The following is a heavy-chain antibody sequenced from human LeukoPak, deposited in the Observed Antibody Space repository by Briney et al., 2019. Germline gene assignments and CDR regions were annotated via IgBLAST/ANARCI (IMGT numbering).Heavy chain of an antibody. J-gene: IGHJ4*02. CDR2: INPSGGST. V-gene: IGHV1-46*01. D-gene: IGHD1-26*01. CDR3: ARDVRKGRGPYYFDY. Sequence: GASVKVSCKASGYTFTSYYMHWVRQAPGQGLEWMGIINPSGGSTSYAQKFQGRVTMTRDTSTSAVYMELSSLRSEDTAVYYCARDVRKGRGPYYFDYWGQGTLVTVSS. CDR1: GYTFTSYY.